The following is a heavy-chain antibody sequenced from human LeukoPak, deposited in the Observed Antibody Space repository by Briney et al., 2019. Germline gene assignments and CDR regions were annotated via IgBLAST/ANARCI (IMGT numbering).Heavy chain of an antibody. V-gene: IGHV4-59*01. CDR2: IYYSGST. CDR3: ARFLGYCSGGSCYYFDY. J-gene: IGHJ4*02. CDR1: GGSISSYY. Sequence: PSETLSLTCTVSGGSISSYYWSWTRQPPGKGLEWIGYIYYSGSTNYNPSLKSRVTISVDTSKNQFSLKLSSVTAADTAVYYCARFLGYCSGGSCYYFDYWGQGTLVTVSS. D-gene: IGHD2-15*01.